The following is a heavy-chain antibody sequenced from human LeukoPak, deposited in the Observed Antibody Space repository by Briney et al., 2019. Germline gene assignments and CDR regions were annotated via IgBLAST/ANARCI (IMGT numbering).Heavy chain of an antibody. D-gene: IGHD2-2*01. Sequence: SQILSLTCTVSGGSISSGSYYWSWIRQPAGKGLEWIGRIYTSGSTNYNPSLKSRVTISVDTSKNQFSLKLSSVTAADTAVYYCARDPGQLGYCSSTSCSHFDYWGQGTLVTVSS. J-gene: IGHJ4*02. CDR3: ARDPGQLGYCSSTSCSHFDY. CDR2: IYTSGST. CDR1: GGSISSGSYY. V-gene: IGHV4-61*02.